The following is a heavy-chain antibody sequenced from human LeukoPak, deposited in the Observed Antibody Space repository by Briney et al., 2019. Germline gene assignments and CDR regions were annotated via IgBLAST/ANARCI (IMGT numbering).Heavy chain of an antibody. CDR3: ARVGLDYYDSSGYYPFDY. Sequence: SETLSLTCTVSGGSLSTYYWSWIRQPPGKGLEWIGYIYNSGNTNYSPSLRSRVTISVDTSKNQFSLKLSSVTAADTAVYYCARVGLDYYDSSGYYPFDYWGQGTLVTVSS. V-gene: IGHV4-59*01. CDR2: IYNSGNT. CDR1: GGSLSTYY. D-gene: IGHD3-22*01. J-gene: IGHJ4*02.